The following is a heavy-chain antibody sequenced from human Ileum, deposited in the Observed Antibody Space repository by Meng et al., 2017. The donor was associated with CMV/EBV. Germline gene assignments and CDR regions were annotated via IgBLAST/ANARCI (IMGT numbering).Heavy chain of an antibody. Sequence: GGSLRLSCAASGFTFSSYWMSWVRQAPGKGLEWVANIKQDGSEKYYVDSVKGRFTISRDNTKKSLYLQMNSLRAEDAAVYYCAKDLGAVAGTGDAFDVWGQGTMVTVSS. CDR2: IKQDGSEK. CDR3: AKDLGAVAGTGDAFDV. V-gene: IGHV3-7*01. J-gene: IGHJ3*01. CDR1: GFTFSSYW. D-gene: IGHD6-19*01.